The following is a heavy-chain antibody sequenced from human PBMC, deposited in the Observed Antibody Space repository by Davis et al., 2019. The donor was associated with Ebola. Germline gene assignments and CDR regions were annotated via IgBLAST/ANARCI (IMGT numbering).Heavy chain of an antibody. CDR3: AKGSSYYDFWSGYYTLDY. Sequence: GESLKISCAASGFTFSSYGMHWVRQAPGKGLEWVAVISYDGSNKYYADSVKGRFTISRDNSKNTLYLQMNSLRAEDTAVYYCAKGSSYYDFWSGYYTLDYWGQGTLVTVSS. D-gene: IGHD3-3*01. CDR1: GFTFSSYG. CDR2: ISYDGSNK. V-gene: IGHV3-30*18. J-gene: IGHJ4*02.